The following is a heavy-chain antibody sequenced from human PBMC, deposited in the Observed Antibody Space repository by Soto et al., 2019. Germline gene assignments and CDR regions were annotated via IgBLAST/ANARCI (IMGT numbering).Heavy chain of an antibody. V-gene: IGHV4-30-4*01. J-gene: IGHJ4*02. CDR3: ARSYDYSNYQDY. D-gene: IGHD4-4*01. CDR1: GGSISSGDYY. CDR2: IYYSGST. Sequence: QVQLQESGPGLVKPSQTLSLTCTVSGGSISSGDYYWSWIRQPPGKGLEWIGYIYYSGSTYYNPSLKTRVTISVDTSKNQLSLKLSSVTAAYTAVYYCARSYDYSNYQDYWGQGTLVTVSS.